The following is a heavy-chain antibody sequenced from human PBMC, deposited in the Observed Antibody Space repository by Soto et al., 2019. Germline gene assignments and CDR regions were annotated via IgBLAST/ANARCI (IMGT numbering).Heavy chain of an antibody. D-gene: IGHD3-3*01. V-gene: IGHV1-18*01. Sequence: QVPLVQSGAEVKKPGASVKVSCKASGYTFTSYGISWVRQAPGQGLEWMGWISAYNGNTNYAQKLQGRVTMTTDTSTSTAYMELRSLRSDDTAVYYCARDLDNYDFWSGSLNWFDPWGQGTLVTVSS. CDR1: GYTFTSYG. CDR3: ARDLDNYDFWSGSLNWFDP. CDR2: ISAYNGNT. J-gene: IGHJ5*02.